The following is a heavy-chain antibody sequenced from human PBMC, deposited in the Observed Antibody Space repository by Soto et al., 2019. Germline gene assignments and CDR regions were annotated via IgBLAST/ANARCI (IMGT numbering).Heavy chain of an antibody. Sequence: SLRLSCAASGFTFSSYGMHWVRQAPGKGLEWVAVISYDGSNKYYADSVKGRFTISRDNSKNTLYLQMNSLRAEDTAVYYCAKDREGYYDSSGYYYGAFDIWGQGTMVTVS. V-gene: IGHV3-30*18. D-gene: IGHD3-22*01. J-gene: IGHJ3*02. CDR3: AKDREGYYDSSGYYYGAFDI. CDR2: ISYDGSNK. CDR1: GFTFSSYG.